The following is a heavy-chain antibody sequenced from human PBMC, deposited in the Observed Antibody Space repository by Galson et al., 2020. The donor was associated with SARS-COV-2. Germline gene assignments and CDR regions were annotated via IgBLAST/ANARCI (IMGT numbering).Heavy chain of an antibody. J-gene: IGHJ6*02. CDR3: IRSHSSSWYSPNLYYGLDV. V-gene: IGHV4-39*07. Sequence: SETLSLTCTVSAGSISSGSYYWGWIRQSPGKRLEWIASIYYSGGTNYNPSLNSRVTVSVDPSKNQFSLKLSSVPAADTPVTHRIRSHSSSWYSPNLYYGLDVWGQGTKVTVSS. CDR2: IYYSGGT. D-gene: IGHD6-13*01. CDR1: AGSISSGSYY.